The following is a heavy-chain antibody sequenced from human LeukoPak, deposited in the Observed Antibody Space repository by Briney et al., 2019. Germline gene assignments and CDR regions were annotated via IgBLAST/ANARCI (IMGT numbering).Heavy chain of an antibody. CDR1: GGSFSGYY. V-gene: IGHV4-34*01. Sequence: SETLSLTCAVYGGSFSGYYWSWIRQPPGKGLEWIGEINHSGSTNYNPSLKGRVTISVDTSKNQFSLKLSSVTAADTAVYYCARVPGATQTFDYWGQGTLVTVSS. CDR2: INHSGST. D-gene: IGHD3-10*01. J-gene: IGHJ4*02. CDR3: ARVPGATQTFDY.